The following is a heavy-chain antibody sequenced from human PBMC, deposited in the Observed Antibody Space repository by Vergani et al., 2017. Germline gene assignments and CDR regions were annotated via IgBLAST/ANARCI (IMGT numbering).Heavy chain of an antibody. V-gene: IGHV4-31*11. CDR1: GGSISSGDHC. D-gene: IGHD3/OR15-3a*01. CDR2: IFYSGTT. Sequence: QVQLQESGPGVVKPSQTLSLTCAVSGGSISSGDHCWTWIRQRPGKGLEWIGYIFYSGTTYDNPSLRSRLTISVDTSQNQFSLKLRSVTAADTAVYYCAAYDFPESPFDPWGQGTLVTVSS. J-gene: IGHJ5*02. CDR3: AAYDFPESPFDP.